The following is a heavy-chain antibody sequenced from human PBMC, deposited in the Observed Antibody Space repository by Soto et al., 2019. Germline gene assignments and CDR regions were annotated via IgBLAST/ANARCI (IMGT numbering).Heavy chain of an antibody. CDR3: ARDLGWGYCSSTSCYTHYYGMDV. CDR1: GYTFTGYY. D-gene: IGHD2-2*02. V-gene: IGHV1-2*04. CDR2: INPNSDGT. J-gene: IGHJ6*02. Sequence: ASVKVSCKASGYTFTGYYMHWVRQAPGQGLEWMGWINPNSDGTNYAQKFQGWVTMTRDTSISTAYMELSRLRSDDTAVYYCARDLGWGYCSSTSCYTHYYGMDVWGQGTTVTVSS.